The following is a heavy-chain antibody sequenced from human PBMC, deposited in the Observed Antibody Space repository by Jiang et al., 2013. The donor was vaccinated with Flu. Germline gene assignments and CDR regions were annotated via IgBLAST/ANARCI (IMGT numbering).Heavy chain of an antibody. D-gene: IGHD2-15*01. V-gene: IGHV4-39*02. CDR3: ARDSDPLPQYCSGGFCYSGYFHL. CDR2: IYHSGSA. Sequence: THHGGWIRQTPGKGLEWIGRIYHSGSADYNPSLKSRVTISRDNSKNTLFLQMNSLRPEDAAVYFCARDSDPLPQYCSGGFCYSGYFHLWGQGTLVTVSS. J-gene: IGHJ1*01. CDR1: THH.